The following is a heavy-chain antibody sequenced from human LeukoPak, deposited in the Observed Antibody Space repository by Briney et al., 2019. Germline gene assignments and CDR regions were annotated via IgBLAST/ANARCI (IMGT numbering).Heavy chain of an antibody. CDR3: AKDLYGDYDFDC. V-gene: IGHV3-23*01. J-gene: IGHJ4*02. CDR1: GFTFNNYA. D-gene: IGHD4-17*01. Sequence: PGGSLRLSCAASGFTFNNYAMNWVRQALGKGLEWVSVITSSGSTYYADSVKGRFTISRDNSKNTLYLRMNSLRAEDTAIYYCAKDLYGDYDFDCWGRETLVTVSS. CDR2: ITSSGST.